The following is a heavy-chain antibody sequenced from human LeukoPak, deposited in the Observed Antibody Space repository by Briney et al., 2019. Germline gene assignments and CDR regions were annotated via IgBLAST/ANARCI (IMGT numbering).Heavy chain of an antibody. CDR3: ATGVRSQWLDGVLFDY. CDR2: FDPEDGET. CDR1: GYTLTELS. J-gene: IGHJ4*02. V-gene: IGHV1-24*01. Sequence: ASVKVSCKVSGYTLTELSMHWVRQAPGKGLEWMGGFDPEDGETTYAQKFQGRVTMTEDTSTDTAYMELSSLRSEDTAVFYCATGVRSQWLDGVLFDYWGQGALVTVSS. D-gene: IGHD6-19*01.